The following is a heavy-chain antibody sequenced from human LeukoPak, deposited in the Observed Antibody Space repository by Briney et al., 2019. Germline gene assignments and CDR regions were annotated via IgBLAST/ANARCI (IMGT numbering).Heavy chain of an antibody. CDR2: IKSDGSST. D-gene: IGHD3-16*01. Sequence: GGSLRLSCAASGFIFSDYWMHWVRQGPGKGLVWVSRIKSDGSSTSYTESVKGRLTISRDNAKNTVYVHMNSLRDEDTAVYYCARRGRYAYFLDYWGQGTLVTVSS. CDR3: ARRGRYAYFLDY. V-gene: IGHV3-74*01. CDR1: GFIFSDYW. J-gene: IGHJ4*02.